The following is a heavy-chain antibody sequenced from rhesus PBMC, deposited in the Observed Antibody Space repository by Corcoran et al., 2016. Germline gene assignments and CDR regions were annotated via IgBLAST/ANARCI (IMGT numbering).Heavy chain of an antibody. CDR1: GGSISSSNW. D-gene: IGHD5-24*01. V-gene: IGHV4S12*01. CDR2: IYSYSETP. CDR3: ARRYSGYSVFAY. Sequence: QVQLQESGPGLVKPSETLSLTCAVSGGSISSSNWWGWIRQSPGKGLEWIGGIYSYSETPNYNPSLKSRVTISKDTSKTQFSLNLNSVTAADTAVYYCARRYSGYSVFAYWGQGVLVTVSS. J-gene: IGHJ4*01.